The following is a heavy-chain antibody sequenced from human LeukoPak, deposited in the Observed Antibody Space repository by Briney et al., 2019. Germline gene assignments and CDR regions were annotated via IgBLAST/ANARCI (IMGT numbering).Heavy chain of an antibody. CDR1: GFRFFSYD. CDR3: ARDLRSGAPDYFDS. V-gene: IGHV3-30*04. D-gene: IGHD1-14*01. J-gene: IGHJ4*02. CDR2: TSSDGTIK. Sequence: GGSPRLSCVASGFRFFSYDFHWVRQAPGKGLEWVAVTSSDGTIKIYTDSVKGRFTISRDNSKNTLYLEMNSLRVDDTAVYFCARDLRSGAPDYFDSWGQGTLVTVSS.